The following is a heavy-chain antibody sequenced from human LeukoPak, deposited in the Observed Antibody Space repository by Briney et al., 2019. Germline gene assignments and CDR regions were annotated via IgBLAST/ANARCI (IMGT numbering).Heavy chain of an antibody. D-gene: IGHD2-15*01. V-gene: IGHV3-9*01. Sequence: GGSLRLSCAGSGFIFNNYAMHWVRQPPGKGLEWVSGISWNSGSIDYADSVKGRFTISRDNAKNSLYLQMNSLRVEDTAVYYCAREAGYCSGGSCYPDYWGQGTLVTVSS. CDR3: AREAGYCSGGSCYPDY. CDR2: ISWNSGSI. CDR1: GFIFNNYA. J-gene: IGHJ4*02.